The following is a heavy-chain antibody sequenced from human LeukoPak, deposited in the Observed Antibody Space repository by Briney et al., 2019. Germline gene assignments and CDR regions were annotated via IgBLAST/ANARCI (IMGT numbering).Heavy chain of an antibody. D-gene: IGHD2-21*02. V-gene: IGHV3-9*01. CDR3: ARRLLGNNAMDV. CDR1: GFTFDDYA. CDR2: ISWNSGSI. Sequence: GRSLRLSCAASGFTFDDYAMHWVRQAPGKGLEWVSGISWNSGSIGYADSVKGRFSISRDNPKNTLYLQMNSLRAEDTAVYYCARRLLGNNAMDVWGQGATVTVSS. J-gene: IGHJ6*02.